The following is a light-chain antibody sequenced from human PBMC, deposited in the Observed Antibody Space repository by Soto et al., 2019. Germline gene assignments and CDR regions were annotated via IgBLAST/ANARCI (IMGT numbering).Light chain of an antibody. Sequence: EIVMTHSPATLSVSPGERATLSCRASQSVSNNLAWYQQKPGQAPRLLIYGASTRATAIPARFSGSGSGTEFTLTISSLQSEDFAVYYCQQYVTTPITFGQGTRLEIK. V-gene: IGKV3-15*01. CDR2: GAS. J-gene: IGKJ5*01. CDR1: QSVSNN. CDR3: QQYVTTPIT.